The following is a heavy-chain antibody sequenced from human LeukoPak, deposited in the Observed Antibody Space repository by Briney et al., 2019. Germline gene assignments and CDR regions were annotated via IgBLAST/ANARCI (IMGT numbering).Heavy chain of an antibody. CDR3: ARANDILSGYRD. D-gene: IGHD3-9*01. CDR1: GYPFTSYA. J-gene: IGHJ4*02. V-gene: IGHV7-4-1*02. Sequence: ASVKVSCKASGYPFTSYAMHWVRQAPGQRLEYMGWINTNTGNPTYGQGFTGRFVFSLDTSVTTAYLQISSLKAEDTAVYYCARANDILSGYRDWGQGTLVTVST. CDR2: INTNTGNP.